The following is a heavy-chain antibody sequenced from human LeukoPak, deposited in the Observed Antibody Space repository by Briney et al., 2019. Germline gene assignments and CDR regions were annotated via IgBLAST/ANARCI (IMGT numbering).Heavy chain of an antibody. J-gene: IGHJ3*02. D-gene: IGHD1-26*01. CDR1: GFTFSSYA. CDR2: ISYDGSNK. Sequence: PGRSLRLSCAASGFTFSSYAMHWVRQAPGKGLEWVAVISYDGSNKYYADSVKGRFTISRDNSKNTLYLQMNSLRAEDTAVYYCARGLGASDAFDIWGQGTMVTVSS. V-gene: IGHV3-30-3*01. CDR3: ARGLGASDAFDI.